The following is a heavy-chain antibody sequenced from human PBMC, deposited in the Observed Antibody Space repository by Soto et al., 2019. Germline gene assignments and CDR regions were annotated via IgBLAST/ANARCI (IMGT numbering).Heavy chain of an antibody. J-gene: IGHJ6*03. CDR2: INPSGGRT. CDR1: GYTFTTYY. CDR3: ARGYCSRGSCRDAYYYYYMDV. V-gene: IGHV1-46*01. D-gene: IGHD2-15*01. Sequence: GALVKVSCKAFGYTFTTYYMHWVRQAPGQGLEWMGIINPSGGRTSYAQKLQGRVTMTTDTSTSTAYMELRSLRSDDTAVYYCARGYCSRGSCRDAYYYYYMDVWGKGTTVTVSS.